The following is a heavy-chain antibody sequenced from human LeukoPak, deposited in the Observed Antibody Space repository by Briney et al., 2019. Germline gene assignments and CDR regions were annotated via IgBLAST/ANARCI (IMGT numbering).Heavy chain of an antibody. CDR2: IYYSGST. CDR3: ARHSYYFDY. CDR1: GGSISSSSYY. V-gene: IGHV4-39*01. J-gene: IGHJ4*02. Sequence: SETLSLTCTASGGSISSSSYYWGWIRQPPGKGLEWIGSIYYSGSTYYNPSLKSRVTISVDTSKNQFSLKLSSVTAADTAVYYCARHSYYFDYWGQGTLVTVSS.